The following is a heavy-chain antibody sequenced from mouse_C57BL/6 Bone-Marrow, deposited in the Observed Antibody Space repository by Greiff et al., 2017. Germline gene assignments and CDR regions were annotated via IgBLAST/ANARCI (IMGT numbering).Heavy chain of an antibody. CDR3: ARWGKGAAY. CDR2: IYPRSGNT. V-gene: IGHV1-81*01. CDR1: GYTFTSYG. Sequence: QVHVKQSGAELARPGASVKLSCKASGYTFTSYGISWVKQRTGQGLEWIGEIYPRSGNTYYNEKFKGKATLTADKSSSTAYMELRSLTSEDSAVYFCARWGKGAAYWGQGTLVTVSA. J-gene: IGHJ3*01. D-gene: IGHD2-1*01.